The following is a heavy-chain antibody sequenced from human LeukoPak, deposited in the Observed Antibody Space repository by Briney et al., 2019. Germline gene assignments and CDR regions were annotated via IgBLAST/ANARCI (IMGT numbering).Heavy chain of an antibody. V-gene: IGHV3-49*03. CDR3: EALLWFGESPLDFDY. CDR1: GFTFGDYA. D-gene: IGHD3-10*01. Sequence: GGSLRLSCTASGFTFGDYAMSWFRQAPGKGLEWVGFIRSKAYGGTTEYAASVKGRFTISRDDSKSIAYLQMNSLKTEDTAVYYCEALLWFGESPLDFDYWGQGTLVTVSS. J-gene: IGHJ4*02. CDR2: IRSKAYGGTT.